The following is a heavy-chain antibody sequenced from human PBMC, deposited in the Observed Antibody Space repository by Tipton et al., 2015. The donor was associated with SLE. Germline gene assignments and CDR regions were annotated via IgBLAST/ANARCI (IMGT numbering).Heavy chain of an antibody. CDR3: ARDGLNWFDP. J-gene: IGHJ5*02. CDR2: INHRGGT. V-gene: IGHV4-34*01. Sequence: GLVKPSETLSLTCAVYGGSFSGYYWSWIRQSPGKGLEWIGEINHRGGTNYNPSLKSRVTISVDTSKSQFSLQLSSVTAADTAVYYCARDGLNWFDPWGQGTLVTVSS. D-gene: IGHD2-2*03. CDR1: GGSFSGYY.